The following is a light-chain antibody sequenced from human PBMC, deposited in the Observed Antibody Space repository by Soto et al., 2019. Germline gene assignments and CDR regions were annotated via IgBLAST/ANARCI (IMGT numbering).Light chain of an antibody. CDR1: QSVSSSY. CDR2: DAS. J-gene: IGKJ5*01. CDR3: QQRSNWPIT. Sequence: EIVLTQSPGTLPLSPGEGATLSCRASQSVSSSYLAWYQQKPGQAPRLLIYDASNRATGIPARFSGSGSGTDFTLTISSLEPEDFAVYYCQQRSNWPITFGQGTRLEIK. V-gene: IGKV3-11*01.